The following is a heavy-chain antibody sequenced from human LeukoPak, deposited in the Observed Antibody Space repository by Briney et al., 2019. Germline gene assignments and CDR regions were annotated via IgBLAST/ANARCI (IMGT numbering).Heavy chain of an antibody. D-gene: IGHD6-13*01. Sequence: SETLSLTCTVSGGSISSYYWSWIRQPPGKGLEWIGYIYYSGSTNYNPSLKSRVTISVDTSKNQFSLKLSSVTAADTAVYYCARCSPRYSSSWYRKRAEDFQDWGQGTLVTVSS. V-gene: IGHV4-59*01. CDR3: ARCSPRYSSSWYRKRAEDFQD. J-gene: IGHJ1*01. CDR2: IYYSGST. CDR1: GGSISSYY.